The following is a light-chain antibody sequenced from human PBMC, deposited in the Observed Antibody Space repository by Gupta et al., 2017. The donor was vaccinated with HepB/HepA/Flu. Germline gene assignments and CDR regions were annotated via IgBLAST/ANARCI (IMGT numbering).Light chain of an antibody. J-gene: IGKJ4*01. CDR1: QTVLYSGNNKNY. V-gene: IGKV4-1*01. CDR2: WAS. Sequence: DIVMTQSSSSLAVPLGERATINCKSSQTVLYSGNNKNYLAWYQQKPGQPPKLLIYWASTRESGVPDRFSGSGSGTDFTLTINSLQAEDVAVYYCHQYHGNPLTFGGGTKVEIK. CDR3: HQYHGNPLT.